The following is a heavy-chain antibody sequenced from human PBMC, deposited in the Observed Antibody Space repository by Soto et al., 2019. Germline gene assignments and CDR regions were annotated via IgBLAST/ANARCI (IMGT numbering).Heavy chain of an antibody. V-gene: IGHV3-23*01. CDR1: GCTFSSGV. D-gene: IGHD1-26*01. J-gene: IGHJ4*02. Sequence: GGSLRLSCAASGCTFSSGVMSWVRQTPGKGLEWVSTISGGGLSTYYADPMKGRFTTSSDNSKSTLFLLMDRLIADDTAIYYCAGVFHVLRIYRGCFDFDSWGQGTLVTVS. CDR2: ISGGGLST. CDR3: AGVFHVLRIYRGCFDFDS.